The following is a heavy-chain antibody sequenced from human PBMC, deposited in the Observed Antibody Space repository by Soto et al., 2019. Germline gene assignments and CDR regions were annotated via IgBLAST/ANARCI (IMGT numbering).Heavy chain of an antibody. V-gene: IGHV1-18*01. Sequence: ASVKVSCKASGYTFTIYGISWVRQAPGQGLEWMGWISAYNGNTNYAQKLQGRVTMTTDTSTSTAYMELRSLRSDDTAVYYCAREGPNYVDIVATSFRGSYNWFDPWGQGTLVTVSS. CDR3: AREGPNYVDIVATSFRGSYNWFDP. CDR2: ISAYNGNT. J-gene: IGHJ5*02. CDR1: GYTFTIYG. D-gene: IGHD5-12*01.